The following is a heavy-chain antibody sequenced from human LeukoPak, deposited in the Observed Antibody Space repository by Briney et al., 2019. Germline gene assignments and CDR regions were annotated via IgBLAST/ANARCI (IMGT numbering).Heavy chain of an antibody. J-gene: IGHJ4*02. CDR3: ARDMDSSGYNVNDY. V-gene: IGHV3-21*01. D-gene: IGHD3-22*01. CDR1: GFTFSSYS. CDR2: ISSSSSYI. Sequence: GGSLRLSCAASGFTFSSYSMNWVRQAPGKGLEWVSSISSSSSYIYYADSVKGRFTISRDNAKNSLYLQMNSLRAEDTAVYYCARDMDSSGYNVNDYWGQGTLVTVSS.